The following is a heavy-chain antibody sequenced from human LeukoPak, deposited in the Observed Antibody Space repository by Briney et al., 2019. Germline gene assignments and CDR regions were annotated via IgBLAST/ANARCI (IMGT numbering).Heavy chain of an antibody. CDR2: IYYSGST. V-gene: IGHV4-39*01. CDR1: VGFITSSSYY. Sequence: TSETLSLTCTVSVGFITSSSYYWGWVRQPPGKGLEWIGSIYYSGSTSYSPSLKSRLTISVVTSNNQFSLSLSSVTAADTAIYYCARHRGGTSGSYYKDFDYWGQGILVTVSS. CDR3: ARHRGGTSGSYYKDFDY. J-gene: IGHJ4*02. D-gene: IGHD3-10*01.